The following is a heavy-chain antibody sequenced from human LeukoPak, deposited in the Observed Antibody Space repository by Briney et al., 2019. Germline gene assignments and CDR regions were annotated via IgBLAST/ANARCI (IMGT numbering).Heavy chain of an antibody. J-gene: IGHJ4*02. CDR1: GFTFSSCW. CDR2: IKQDGSEK. Sequence: GGSLRLSCAASGFTFSSCWMSWVRQAPGKGLEWVANIKQDGSEKYYVDSVKGRFTISRDNAKNSLYLQMDSLRVEDTAVYYCAKRADSSAHSFDYWGQGTLVTVSS. D-gene: IGHD3-22*01. CDR3: AKRADSSAHSFDY. V-gene: IGHV3-7*01.